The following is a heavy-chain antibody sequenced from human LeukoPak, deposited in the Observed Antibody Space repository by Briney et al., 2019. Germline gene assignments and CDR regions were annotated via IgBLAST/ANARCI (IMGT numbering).Heavy chain of an antibody. V-gene: IGHV4-59*01. J-gene: IGHJ1*01. Sequence: PSETLSLTCSASGGSISSYYWSWIRQPPGKGLEWIGYIYYSGSTNYNPSLKSRVTISVDTSKNQFSLKLSSVTAADTAVYYCAEYSSGHFQHWGQGTLVTVSS. CDR1: GGSISSYY. D-gene: IGHD6-19*01. CDR2: IYYSGST. CDR3: AEYSSGHFQH.